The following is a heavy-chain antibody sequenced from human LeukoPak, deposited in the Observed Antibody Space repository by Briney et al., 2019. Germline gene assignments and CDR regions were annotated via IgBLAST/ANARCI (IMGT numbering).Heavy chain of an antibody. CDR1: GFTFDDYA. J-gene: IGHJ4*02. V-gene: IGHV3-9*03. Sequence: GGSLRLSCAASGFTFDDYAMHWVRQAPGKGLEWVSGISWNSGSIGYADSVKGRFTISRDNAKNSLYLQMNSLRAEDMALYYCAKGGGRGTIFGVVSVFDYWGQGTLVTVSS. CDR3: AKGGGRGTIFGVVSVFDY. CDR2: ISWNSGSI. D-gene: IGHD3-3*01.